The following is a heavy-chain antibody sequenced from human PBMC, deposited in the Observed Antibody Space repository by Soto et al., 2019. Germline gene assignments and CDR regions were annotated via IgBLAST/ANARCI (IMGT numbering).Heavy chain of an antibody. J-gene: IGHJ6*02. CDR3: AREITYYYYGMDV. V-gene: IGHV1-3*01. CDR2: INAGNGNT. D-gene: IGHD3-16*01. CDR1: GGGFTRYA. Sequence: ASVKVSCKTSGGGFTRYARDWVRQAPGQRLEWMGWINAGNGNTKYSQKFQGRVTITRDTSASTAYMELSSLRSEDTAVYYCAREITYYYYGMDVWGQGTTVTVSS.